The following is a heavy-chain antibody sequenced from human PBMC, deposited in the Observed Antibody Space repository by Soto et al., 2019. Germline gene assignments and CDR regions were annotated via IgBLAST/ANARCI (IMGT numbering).Heavy chain of an antibody. V-gene: IGHV3-11*01. Sequence: VGSLRLSCAASVFSFKDYYMTCMRHTPEKGLEWIWTITSSGGNAYYAASVKGRVTISRDNAHNSLYLQMSGLRAEDTALYYCPRKMYTNLVNHLELGGQRNRVTV. J-gene: IGHJ4*02. CDR2: ITSSGGNA. CDR1: VFSFKDYY. CDR3: PRKMYTNLVNHLEL. D-gene: IGHD1-26*01.